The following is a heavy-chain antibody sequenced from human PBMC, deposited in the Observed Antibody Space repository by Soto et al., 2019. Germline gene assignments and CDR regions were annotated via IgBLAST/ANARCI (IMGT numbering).Heavy chain of an antibody. Sequence: QVQLVQSGAEVKKPGSSVKVSCKASGGTFSSYPVAWVRQAPGQGLEWMGGIIPIFGKVNSAQKFQGRVTITADESKSTAYMELSSLTSEDTAVYYCARPRTVATTKGYDYWGQGTLVTVSS. D-gene: IGHD1-1*01. V-gene: IGHV1-69*01. CDR1: GGTFSSYP. CDR3: ARPRTVATTKGYDY. CDR2: IIPIFGKV. J-gene: IGHJ4*02.